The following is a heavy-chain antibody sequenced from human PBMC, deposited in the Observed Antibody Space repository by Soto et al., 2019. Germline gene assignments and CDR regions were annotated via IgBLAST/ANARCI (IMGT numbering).Heavy chain of an antibody. V-gene: IGHV5-51*01. D-gene: IGHD1-7*01. CDR3: ARRLGNYENGGPYYFGS. Sequence: GESLKISCQGSGYIFSNYWINWVRHMPGKXLEWMGIIYPSDSDTRYSPSFQGQVTISVDKSINTAYLQWRDLKASDSAIYYCARRLGNYENGGPYYFGSWGQGPLVTVSS. CDR2: IYPSDSDT. J-gene: IGHJ4*02. CDR1: GYIFSNYW.